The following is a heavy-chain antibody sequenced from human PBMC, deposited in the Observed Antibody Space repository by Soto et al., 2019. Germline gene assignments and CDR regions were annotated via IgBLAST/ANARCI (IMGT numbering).Heavy chain of an antibody. CDR2: MSNDGSDK. V-gene: IGHV3-30*18. CDR3: AKDQGIAASHGID. J-gene: IGHJ3*01. CDR1: GFTFNNYG. Sequence: QVQLVESGGGVVQPGRSLRLSCAASGFTFNNYGMHWVRQAPGKGLEWVATMSNDGSDKYYADPVKGRLTISRENSKNTVYLQMNSLRAEETAVYYCAKDQGIAASHGIDWGQGTMVTVSS. D-gene: IGHD6-13*01.